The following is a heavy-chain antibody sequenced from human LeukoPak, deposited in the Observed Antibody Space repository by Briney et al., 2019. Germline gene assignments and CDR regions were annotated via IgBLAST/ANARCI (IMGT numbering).Heavy chain of an antibody. J-gene: IGHJ6*02. CDR2: IYYSGST. Sequence: KASETLSLTCSVSGGSISPYYWSWIRQPPGKGLEWIGYIYYSGSTNYNPSLKSRVTISVDTSKNQFSLKLSSVTAADTAVYYCARTMATYYYYGMDVWGQGTTVTVSS. D-gene: IGHD3-10*01. CDR3: ARTMATYYYYGMDV. V-gene: IGHV4-59*12. CDR1: GGSISPYY.